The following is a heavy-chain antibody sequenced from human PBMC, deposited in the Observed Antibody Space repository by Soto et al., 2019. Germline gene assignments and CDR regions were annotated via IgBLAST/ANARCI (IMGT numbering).Heavy chain of an antibody. CDR2: IYHSEST. J-gene: IGHJ4*02. CDR3: ARYDFGIFDY. D-gene: IGHD4-17*01. Sequence: SETLSLTCAVSGDSVTSSNWWSWVRQPPGKGLEWIGEIYHSESTNYNPSLKSRVTMSIDKSKNQFSLKLISVTAADTAVYFCARYDFGIFDYWRQGTLVTVSS. CDR1: GDSVTSSNW. V-gene: IGHV4-4*02.